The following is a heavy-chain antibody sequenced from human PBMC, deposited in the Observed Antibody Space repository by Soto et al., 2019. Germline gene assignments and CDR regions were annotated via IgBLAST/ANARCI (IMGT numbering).Heavy chain of an antibody. CDR3: VTSYHDYGVPFDV. CDR2: IYISGST. D-gene: IGHD4-17*01. CDR1: GGSISRYY. J-gene: IGHJ3*01. Sequence: QVQLQESGPGLVKPSETLSLTCTVSGGSISRYYWSWIRQPAGKGLEWIGRIYISGSTNYNPSLNRRVTVSLDTSKNHFSLKLNSVTAADTAVYYCVTSYHDYGVPFDVWGQGTMVTVSS. V-gene: IGHV4-4*07.